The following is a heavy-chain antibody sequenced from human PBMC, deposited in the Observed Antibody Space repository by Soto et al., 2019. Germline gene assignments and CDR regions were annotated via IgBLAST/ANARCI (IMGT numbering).Heavy chain of an antibody. J-gene: IGHJ4*02. CDR3: ARTSNNYVAH. V-gene: IGHV5-51*01. CDR2: INPGDSES. D-gene: IGHD4-4*01. Sequence: GESLKISCKASGYSFSNYLICWVRQMPVKGLEWMAIINPGDSESRYSPSFQGQVTISADKSISTAYLQWNSLKASETAMYYCARTSNNYVAHCGQRTLVAFCS. CDR1: GYSFSNYL.